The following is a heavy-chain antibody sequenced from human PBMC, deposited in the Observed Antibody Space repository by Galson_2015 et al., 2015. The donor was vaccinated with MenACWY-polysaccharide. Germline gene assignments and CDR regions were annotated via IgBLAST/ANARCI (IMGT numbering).Heavy chain of an antibody. CDR1: GGSITSGSYY. CDR2: IYSSGST. CDR3: TRGHFRTVGATSWFHP. Sequence: LSLTCTVSGGSITSGSYYWSWIRQPAGKGLEWIGRIYSSGSTNYNPSLKSRVTISIDTSKNQVSLRLSSVTAADTAVYYCTRGHFRTVGATSWFHPWGQGTLVTVSS. J-gene: IGHJ5*01. D-gene: IGHD1-26*01. V-gene: IGHV4-61*02.